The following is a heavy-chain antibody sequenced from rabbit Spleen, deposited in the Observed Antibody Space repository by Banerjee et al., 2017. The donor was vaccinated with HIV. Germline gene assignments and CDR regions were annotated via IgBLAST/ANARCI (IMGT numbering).Heavy chain of an antibody. CDR2: VYTGSSGNT. CDR1: GFSLSASDF. V-gene: IGHV1S45*01. CDR3: ARNYVNAFDP. J-gene: IGHJ2*01. D-gene: IGHD1-1*01. Sequence: QEQVVESGGGLVQPEGSLTLTCTASGFSLSASDFIYWVRQAPGKGLEWIACVYTGSSGNTYYASWAKGRFAISKTSSTTVTLQMTSLTAADTATYFCARNYVNAFDPWGQGTLVTVS.